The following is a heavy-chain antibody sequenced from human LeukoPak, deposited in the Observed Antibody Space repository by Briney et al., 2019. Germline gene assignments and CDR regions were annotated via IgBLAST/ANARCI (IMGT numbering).Heavy chain of an antibody. CDR3: AREQWLVPFDY. V-gene: IGHV4-39*07. CDR1: GGSISSSRYY. J-gene: IGHJ4*02. Sequence: PSETLSLTCTVSGGSISSSRYYWGWIRQPPGKGLEWIGRIYHSGSSYYNPSLKSRVTILVDTSKNQFSLRLSSVTAADTAVYYCAREQWLVPFDYWGQGTLVTVSS. D-gene: IGHD6-19*01. CDR2: IYHSGSS.